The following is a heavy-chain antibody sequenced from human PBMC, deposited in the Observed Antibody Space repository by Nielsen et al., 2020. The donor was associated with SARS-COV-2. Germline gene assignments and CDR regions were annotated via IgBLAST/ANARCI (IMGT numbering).Heavy chain of an antibody. Sequence: ASVKVSCKASGYTFTTHYIHWLRQAPGQGLEWVGIINPTGGSTSYAQKFQGRVSMTRDTSTSTVYMELSSLKSEDTALYYCAGKTDQGGYDWFDPWGQGTLVTVSS. D-gene: IGHD5-12*01. CDR2: INPTGGST. V-gene: IGHV1-46*01. CDR3: AGKTDQGGYDWFDP. CDR1: GYTFTTHY. J-gene: IGHJ5*02.